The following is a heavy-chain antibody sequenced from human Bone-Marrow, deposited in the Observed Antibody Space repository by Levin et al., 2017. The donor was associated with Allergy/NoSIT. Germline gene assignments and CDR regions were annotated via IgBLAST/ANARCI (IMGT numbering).Heavy chain of an antibody. CDR3: ATSRVVNIAEI. V-gene: IGHV3-23*01. J-gene: IGHJ4*02. Sequence: PGESLKISCAASGFTFSMETMTWFRQAPGDGLEFVSGINDRGDVTTYTDSVKGRFTISRDNSKNTLHLQMNSLRAADTAVYYCATSRVVNIAEIWGQGTLVTVSS. D-gene: IGHD2-15*01. CDR1: GFTFSMET. CDR2: INDRGDVT.